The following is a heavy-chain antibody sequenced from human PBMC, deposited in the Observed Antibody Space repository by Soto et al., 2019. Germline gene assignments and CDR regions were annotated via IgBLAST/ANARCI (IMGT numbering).Heavy chain of an antibody. CDR3: ARHGYSYGGGYFDY. Sequence: GGSLRLSCAASGFTVSSNYMSWVRQAPGKGLERVSVIYSGGSAYYADSVKGRFTISRDNSKNTLYLQMNSLRAEDTAVYYCARHGYSYGGGYFDYWGQGTLVTVSS. CDR2: IYSGGSA. V-gene: IGHV3-66*04. J-gene: IGHJ4*02. D-gene: IGHD5-18*01. CDR1: GFTVSSNY.